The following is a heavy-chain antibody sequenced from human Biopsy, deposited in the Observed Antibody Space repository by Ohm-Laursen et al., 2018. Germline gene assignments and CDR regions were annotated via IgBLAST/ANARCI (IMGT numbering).Heavy chain of an antibody. CDR3: ARDDDTTGHYMILNH. J-gene: IGHJ5*02. V-gene: IGHV3-33*01. CDR2: MWSDGINK. D-gene: IGHD3-9*01. CDR1: GFAFSYYG. Sequence: LSCAASGFAFSYYGLHWVRQAPGKGPQWVAVMWSDGINKNYADSVKGRFTVSRDNSNNVLYLQMSSLRGEDSAVYYCARDDDTTGHYMILNHWGQGTLVTVSS.